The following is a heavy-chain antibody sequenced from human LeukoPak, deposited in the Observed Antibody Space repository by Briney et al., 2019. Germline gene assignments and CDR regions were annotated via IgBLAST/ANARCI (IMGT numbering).Heavy chain of an antibody. Sequence: GASVKVSCKVSGYTLTELSMHWVRQAPGKGLEWMGGFDPEDDETIYAQKFQGRVTMTEDTSTDTAYMELSSLRSEDTAVYYCATGWELNRDAFDIWGQGTMVTVSS. CDR2: FDPEDDET. CDR1: GYTLTELS. CDR3: ATGWELNRDAFDI. D-gene: IGHD1-26*01. V-gene: IGHV1-24*01. J-gene: IGHJ3*02.